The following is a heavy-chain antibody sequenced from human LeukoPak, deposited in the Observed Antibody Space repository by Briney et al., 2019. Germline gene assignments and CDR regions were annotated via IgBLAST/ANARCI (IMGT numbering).Heavy chain of an antibody. J-gene: IGHJ4*02. CDR2: ISGDGSIT. CDR3: TRAISVN. V-gene: IGHV3-74*01. D-gene: IGHD3-9*01. CDR1: GFTFSSYA. Sequence: QPGRSLRLSCAASGFTFSSYAMHWVRQAPGEGLVWVSRISGDGSITNYADSVKGRFTISRDNAKNTLYLQMNSLRAEDTAVYYCTRAISVNWGQGILVTVSS.